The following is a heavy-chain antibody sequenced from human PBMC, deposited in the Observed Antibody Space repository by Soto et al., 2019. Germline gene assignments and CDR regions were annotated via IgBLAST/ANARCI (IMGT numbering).Heavy chain of an antibody. J-gene: IGHJ3*02. CDR1: GGSISSGGYY. D-gene: IGHD6-13*01. CDR2: IYYSGST. Sequence: SETLSLTCTVSGGSISSGGYYWSWIRQHPGKGLEWIGYIYYSGSTYYNPSLKSRVTISVDTSKNQFSLKLSSVTAADTAVYYCAREYSSSWHDAFDIWGQGTMVTVSS. CDR3: AREYSSSWHDAFDI. V-gene: IGHV4-31*03.